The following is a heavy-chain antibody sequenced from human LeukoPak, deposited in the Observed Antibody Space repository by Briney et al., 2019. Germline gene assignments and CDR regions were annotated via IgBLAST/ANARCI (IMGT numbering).Heavy chain of an antibody. CDR1: GGSISSGGYY. V-gene: IGHV4-31*03. D-gene: IGHD6-6*01. CDR3: AREDWSGSSSVDY. Sequence: PSETLSLTCTVSGGSISSGGYYWSWIRQHPGKGLEWIGYIYYSGSTYYNPSLKSRVTISVGTSKNQFSLKLSSVTAADTAVYYCAREDWSGSSSVDYWGQGTLVTVSS. J-gene: IGHJ4*02. CDR2: IYYSGST.